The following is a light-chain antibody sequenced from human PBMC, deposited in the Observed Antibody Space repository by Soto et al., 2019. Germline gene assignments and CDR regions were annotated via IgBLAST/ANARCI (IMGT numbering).Light chain of an antibody. V-gene: IGLV2-14*01. Sequence: QSALTQPASVSGSPGQSITISCTGTSSDVGGYNYVSWYQQHPGKAPKLMIYEVSNRPSGVSNRFSGSRSGNTASLTISGLQPEDEADYYCSSFTYSSTWVFGGGTQLTVL. CDR1: SSDVGGYNY. CDR2: EVS. CDR3: SSFTYSSTWV. J-gene: IGLJ3*02.